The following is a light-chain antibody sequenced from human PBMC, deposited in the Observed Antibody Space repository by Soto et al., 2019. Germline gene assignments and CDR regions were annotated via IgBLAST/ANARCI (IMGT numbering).Light chain of an antibody. J-gene: IGLJ1*01. CDR2: YDS. Sequence: SYELTQPPSVSVAPGKTARITCGGNNIGSKSVHWYQQKPGQAPVLVIYYDSDRPSGIPERFSGSNSGNTATLTISRVEAGDEADSSCQVWDSSSDHPGVFGTGTKVTVL. CDR3: QVWDSSSDHPGV. CDR1: NIGSKS. V-gene: IGLV3-21*04.